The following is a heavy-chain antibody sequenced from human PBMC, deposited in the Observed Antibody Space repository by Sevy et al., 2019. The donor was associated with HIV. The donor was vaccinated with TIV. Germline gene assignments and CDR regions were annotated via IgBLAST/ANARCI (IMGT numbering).Heavy chain of an antibody. CDR2: ISGSGDST. D-gene: IGHD3-16*01. CDR3: AKPRGSFYFDY. V-gene: IGHV3-23*01. J-gene: IGHJ4*02. CDR1: AFSFNTYA. Sequence: QLGGSLRLSCAASAFSFNTYAMSWVRRAPGKGLEWVSTISGSGDSTFYSDSVKGRFTISRDNSKNTLYLQMNSLRAEDTAVYYCAKPRGSFYFDYWGQGTLVTVSS.